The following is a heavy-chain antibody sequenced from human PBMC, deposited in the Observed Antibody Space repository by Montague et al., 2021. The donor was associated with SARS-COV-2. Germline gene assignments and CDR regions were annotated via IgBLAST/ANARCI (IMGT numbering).Heavy chain of an antibody. V-gene: IGHV4-59*08. Sequence: SETLSLTCTVYGGSISRSYWSWIRQPPGKGLEWIGYIYYTGSTDYNPSLKSRVTISVDTSKNQLSLKLISVTAADTAVYFCARHMSDCSKGICHTYYYYGWDVWGRGTTVTVSS. J-gene: IGHJ6*02. CDR2: IYYTGST. D-gene: IGHD2-8*01. CDR1: GGSISRSY. CDR3: ARHMSDCSKGICHTYYYYGWDV.